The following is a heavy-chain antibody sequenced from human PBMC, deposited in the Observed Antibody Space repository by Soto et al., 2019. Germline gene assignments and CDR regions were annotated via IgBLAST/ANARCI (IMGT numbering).Heavy chain of an antibody. J-gene: IGHJ5*02. CDR1: GFTFSDYY. CDR2: ISSSSSYT. V-gene: IGHV3-11*03. Sequence: GGSLRLSCAASGFTFSDYYMSWIRQAPGKGLEWVSYISSSSSYTNYADSVKGRFTISRDNAKNSLYLQMNSLRAEDTAVYYCARQARGLGEYSSSWIHNWFDPWGQGTLVTVSS. D-gene: IGHD6-13*01. CDR3: ARQARGLGEYSSSWIHNWFDP.